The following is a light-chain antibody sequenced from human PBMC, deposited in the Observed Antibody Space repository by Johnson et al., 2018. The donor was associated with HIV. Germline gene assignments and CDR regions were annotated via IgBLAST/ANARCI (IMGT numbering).Light chain of an antibody. CDR1: SSNIGNNH. CDR2: ENN. CDR3: GTWASSLSTGGV. J-gene: IGLJ1*01. V-gene: IGLV1-51*02. Sequence: QSVLTQPPSVSAAPAQKVTISCSGSSSNIGNNHVSWYQQFPGAAPNLLIYENNTRPSGLPDRFSGSQSGTSATLGITGLQTGDEADYYCGTWASSLSTGGVVGTGTKVTVL.